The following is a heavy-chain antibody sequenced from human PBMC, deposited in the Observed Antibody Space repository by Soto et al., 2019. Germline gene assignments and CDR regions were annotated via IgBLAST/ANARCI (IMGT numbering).Heavy chain of an antibody. CDR3: ARDTGDGTFDF. V-gene: IGHV1-3*01. D-gene: IGHD7-27*01. Sequence: QVQLVESGGGVVQPGRSLRLSCAAAGFTFSSYAMHWVRQAPGQRLEWMGWINAGYGNTKSSQKFQDRVTISRDTSASTAYMELTSLRSEDTAVYYCARDTGDGTFDFWGQGTLVTVSS. CDR2: INAGYGNT. J-gene: IGHJ4*02. CDR1: GFTFSSYA.